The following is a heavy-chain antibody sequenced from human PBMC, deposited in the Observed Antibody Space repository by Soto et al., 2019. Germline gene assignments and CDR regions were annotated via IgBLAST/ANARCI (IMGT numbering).Heavy chain of an antibody. D-gene: IGHD6-25*01. Sequence: SETLSLTCSVSGGSINSGDSYWNWIRQNPGKGLEWIGFIYYTGSTYCSPSLRSRCSMSLDTSENQFSLKLSSVTAADTAVYYCARPGRPLTEFHSWGQGILVTVSS. CDR2: IYYTGST. CDR1: GGSINSGDSY. CDR3: ARPGRPLTEFHS. V-gene: IGHV4-31*03. J-gene: IGHJ4*02.